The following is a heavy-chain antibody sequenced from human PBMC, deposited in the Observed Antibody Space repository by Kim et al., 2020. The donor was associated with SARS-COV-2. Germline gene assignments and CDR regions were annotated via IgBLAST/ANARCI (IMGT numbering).Heavy chain of an antibody. D-gene: IGHD3-3*01. V-gene: IGHV3-30*01. J-gene: IGHJ4*02. Sequence: NKYYADSVKGRFTISRDNSKNTLYLQMNSLRAEDTAVYYCARGLEVTLDYWGQGTLVTVSS. CDR3: ARGLEVTLDY. CDR2: NK.